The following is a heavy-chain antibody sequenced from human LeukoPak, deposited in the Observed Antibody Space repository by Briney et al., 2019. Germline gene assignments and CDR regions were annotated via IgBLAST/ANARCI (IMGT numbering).Heavy chain of an antibody. CDR2: IKHDGSDK. D-gene: IGHD2-2*01. V-gene: IGHV3-7*01. J-gene: IGHJ4*02. CDR3: HQPITLPD. Sequence: SGGSLRLSCLASGFTLKDYWMSWVRPAPGKGLDWVAYIKHDGSDKPHVASVKGRFTISRDNAKSSVYLQMDSLRAEDTAVYYCHQPITLPDWGQGGLVIVVS. CDR1: GFTLKDYW.